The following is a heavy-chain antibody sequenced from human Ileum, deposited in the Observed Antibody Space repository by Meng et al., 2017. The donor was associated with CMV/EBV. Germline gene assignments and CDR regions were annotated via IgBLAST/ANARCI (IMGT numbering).Heavy chain of an antibody. Sequence: GSLRLSCAASGFIFSDSTMHWVRQASGKGLAWVGHIRKKADNYATAYAASVKGRFTISRDDSSRTTYLQLSSVKADDTAVYYCVAPSCSSTNCYAADFWGQGTLVTVSS. V-gene: IGHV3-73*01. CDR2: IRKKADNYAT. CDR1: GFIFSDST. J-gene: IGHJ4*02. CDR3: VAPSCSSTNCYAADF. D-gene: IGHD2-2*01.